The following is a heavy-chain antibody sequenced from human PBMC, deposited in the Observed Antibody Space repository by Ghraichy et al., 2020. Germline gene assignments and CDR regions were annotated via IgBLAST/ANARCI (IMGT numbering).Heavy chain of an antibody. Sequence: GGSLRLSCAASGFTFSNYWMLWVRQAPGKGLEWVANMNQDGSEQYYVNSVKGRFTISRDNAKNSLYLQMNNLRAEDTAVYYCARDRHIVMDGRRGDYWGQGTLVTVSS. V-gene: IGHV3-7*01. D-gene: IGHD5-12*01. J-gene: IGHJ4*02. CDR3: ARDRHIVMDGRRGDY. CDR2: MNQDGSEQ. CDR1: GFTFSNYW.